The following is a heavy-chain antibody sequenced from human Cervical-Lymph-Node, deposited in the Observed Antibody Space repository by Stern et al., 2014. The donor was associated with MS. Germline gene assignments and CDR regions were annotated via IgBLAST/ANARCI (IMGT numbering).Heavy chain of an antibody. Sequence: EMQLVASGGGLVQPGGSLRLSCVASGFSFGTSWMSWVRQPPGRGLEWVANIRQDGYDKFYVDSVKGRFTISRDNARNSLYLQMNSLTVADPAVYYCARDRRAFLDYWGQGTHVAVSS. J-gene: IGHJ4*02. CDR1: GFSFGTSW. V-gene: IGHV3-7*01. D-gene: IGHD2/OR15-2a*01. CDR3: ARDRRAFLDY. CDR2: IRQDGYDK.